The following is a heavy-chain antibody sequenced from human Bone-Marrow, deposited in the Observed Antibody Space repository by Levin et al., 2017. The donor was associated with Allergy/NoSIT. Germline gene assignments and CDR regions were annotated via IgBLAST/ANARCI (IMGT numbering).Heavy chain of an antibody. J-gene: IGHJ3*02. CDR2: IYHSGSA. D-gene: IGHD5-24*01. CDR3: ARHHSTGYTNAFDI. Sequence: SETLSLTCTVSAGSIFTTYFWAWIRQPPGKGLEWIGSIYHSGSAYYNPSLGSRVTKSVDTSRNQFSLTLDSVTAADTAVYFCARHHSTGYTNAFDIWGQGTMVTVSS. V-gene: IGHV4-39*01. CDR1: AGSIFTTYF.